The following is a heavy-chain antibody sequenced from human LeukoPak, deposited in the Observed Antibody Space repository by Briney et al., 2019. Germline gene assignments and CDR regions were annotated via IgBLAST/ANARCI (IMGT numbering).Heavy chain of an antibody. D-gene: IGHD3-22*01. CDR2: IYYSGST. Sequence: SETLSLTCTVSGGSISSGDYYWSWIRQPPGKGLEWIGSIYYSGSTYYNPSLKSRVTISVDTSKNQFSLKLSSVTAADTAVYYCARATYYYDSSGYNPHWGQGTLVTVSS. CDR3: ARATYYYDSSGYNPH. J-gene: IGHJ4*02. CDR1: GGSISSGDYY. V-gene: IGHV4-39*01.